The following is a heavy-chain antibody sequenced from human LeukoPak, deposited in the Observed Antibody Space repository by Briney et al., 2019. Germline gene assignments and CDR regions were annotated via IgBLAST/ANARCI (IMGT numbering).Heavy chain of an antibody. CDR3: ARGSNTYYDFWSASYYFDY. CDR2: ISAYNGNT. V-gene: IGHV1-18*01. J-gene: IGHJ4*02. Sequence: ASVKVSCKASGYTFTSYGISWVRQAPGQGLEWMGWISAYNGNTNYAQKLQGRVTMTTDTSTSTAYMELRSLRSDDTAVYYCARGSNTYYDFWSASYYFDYWGQGTLVTVSS. D-gene: IGHD3-3*01. CDR1: GYTFTSYG.